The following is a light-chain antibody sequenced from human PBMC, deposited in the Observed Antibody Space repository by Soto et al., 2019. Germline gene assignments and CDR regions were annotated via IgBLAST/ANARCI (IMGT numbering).Light chain of an antibody. CDR1: SGDFGDSGL. Sequence: QSALTQPASVSGSPGQSITISCTGPSGDFGDSGLVSWYQHHPGKAPKVIIYDVSNRPSGVSHRFSGSKSGNTASLTISGLQAEDEADYYCSSYLSTTTSYVFGSGTKVTVL. V-gene: IGLV2-14*03. J-gene: IGLJ1*01. CDR3: SSYLSTTTSYV. CDR2: DVS.